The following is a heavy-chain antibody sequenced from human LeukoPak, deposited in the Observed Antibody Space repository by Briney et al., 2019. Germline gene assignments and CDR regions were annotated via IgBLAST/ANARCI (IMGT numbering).Heavy chain of an antibody. CDR1: GFTFSGYS. CDR2: FGTRSTSI. D-gene: IGHD3-22*01. Sequence: GGSLRLSCTASGFTFSGYSMNWIRQAPGKGLEWVSSFGTRSTSIYHAGSVKGRFAISRDNAKNSLYLQMNSLRAEDTAVYYCAREVSEGFDFRGQGTLVTVSS. V-gene: IGHV3-21*01. J-gene: IGHJ4*02. CDR3: AREVSEGFDF.